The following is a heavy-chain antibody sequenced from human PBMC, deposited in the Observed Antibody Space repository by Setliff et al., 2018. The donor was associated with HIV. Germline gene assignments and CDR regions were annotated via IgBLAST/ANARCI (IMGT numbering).Heavy chain of an antibody. Sequence: PSETLSLTCTVSGGSISSYYWSWIRQPPGKGLEWIGYINTSGTTNYNPSLKSRVTISVDTSKNQFSLKLSSVTAADTAVYFCARQTYYYDNSGHNWFDPWGQGTLVTVPS. CDR1: GGSISSYY. V-gene: IGHV4-4*09. CDR2: INTSGTT. CDR3: ARQTYYYDNSGHNWFDP. D-gene: IGHD3-22*01. J-gene: IGHJ5*02.